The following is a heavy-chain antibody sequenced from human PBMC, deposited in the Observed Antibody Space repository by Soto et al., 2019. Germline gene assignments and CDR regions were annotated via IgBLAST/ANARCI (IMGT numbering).Heavy chain of an antibody. CDR1: GGSISSYY. CDR3: ARRYGYSFDF. D-gene: IGHD4-4*01. Sequence: SETLSLTCTVSGGSISSYYWSWIRQPPGKGLEWIGYIFYSGSTNYNPSLKSRVTISVDTSKNHFSLNLSSVTAADTAVYYCARRYGYSFDFWGQGALVTVSS. CDR2: IFYSGST. J-gene: IGHJ4*02. V-gene: IGHV4-59*01.